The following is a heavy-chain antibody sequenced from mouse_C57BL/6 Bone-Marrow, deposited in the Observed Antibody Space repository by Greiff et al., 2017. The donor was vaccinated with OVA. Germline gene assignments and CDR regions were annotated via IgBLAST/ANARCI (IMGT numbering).Heavy chain of an antibody. Sequence: VKLVESGPGLVQPSQSLSITCTVSGFSLTSYGVHWVRQSPGKGLEWLGVIWRGGSTDYTAAFMSRLSITKDNSKSQVFFKMNSLQADDTAIYYCAKSEVYYGYPWFAYWGQGTLVTVSA. CDR3: AKSEVYYGYPWFAY. CDR2: IWRGGST. V-gene: IGHV2-5*01. CDR1: GFSLTSYG. D-gene: IGHD2-2*01. J-gene: IGHJ3*01.